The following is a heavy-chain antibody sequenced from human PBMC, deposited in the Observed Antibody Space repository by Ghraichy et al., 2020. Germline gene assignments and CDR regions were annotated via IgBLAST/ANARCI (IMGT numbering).Heavy chain of an antibody. Sequence: ASVKVSCKASGYTFTSYGISWVRQAPGQGLEWMGWISAYNGNTNYAQKLQGRVTMTTDTSTSTAYMELRSLRSDDTAVYYCARDQSYYDSSGYPSFDYWGQGTLVTVSS. CDR2: ISAYNGNT. D-gene: IGHD3-22*01. V-gene: IGHV1-18*01. J-gene: IGHJ4*02. CDR1: GYTFTSYG. CDR3: ARDQSYYDSSGYPSFDY.